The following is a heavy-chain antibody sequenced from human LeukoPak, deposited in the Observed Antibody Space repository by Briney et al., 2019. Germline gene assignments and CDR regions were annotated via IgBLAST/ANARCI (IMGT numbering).Heavy chain of an antibody. D-gene: IGHD5-18*01. Sequence: ASVKVSCKVSGYTLTQLSMHWVRQAPGKGLEWMGGFDPEDNERIYARKFQGRVTMTEDKSTDIAYMELSSLGPEDTAVYFCTTGAGYHYYWGQGSLVTVSS. CDR2: FDPEDNER. CDR1: GYTLTQLS. V-gene: IGHV1-24*01. J-gene: IGHJ4*02. CDR3: TTGAGYHYY.